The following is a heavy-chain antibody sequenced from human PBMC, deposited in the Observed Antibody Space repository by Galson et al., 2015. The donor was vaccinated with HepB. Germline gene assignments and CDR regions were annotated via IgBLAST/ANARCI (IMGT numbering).Heavy chain of an antibody. CDR1: GFTFSSYG. CDR3: AREQLVRRFLDY. Sequence: SLRLSCAASGFTFSSYGMHWVRQAPGKGLEWVAVIWYDGSNKYYADSVKGRFTISRDNSKNTLYLQMNSLRAEDTAVYYCAREQLVRRFLDYWGQGTLVTVSS. J-gene: IGHJ4*02. CDR2: IWYDGSNK. V-gene: IGHV3-33*01. D-gene: IGHD6-13*01.